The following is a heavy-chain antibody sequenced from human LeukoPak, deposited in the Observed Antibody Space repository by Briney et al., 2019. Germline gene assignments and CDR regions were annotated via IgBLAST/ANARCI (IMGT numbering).Heavy chain of an antibody. Sequence: GGSLRLSCAASGFTFSNYAMTWVRQAPGKGLEWVSGISGSASRTYYADSVKGRFTISRDISKNTLFLQMTSLRADDTAVYYCARGDSYYLSPDHWGQGTLVTVSS. V-gene: IGHV3-23*01. CDR3: ARGDSYYLSPDH. D-gene: IGHD3-22*01. CDR2: ISGSASRT. J-gene: IGHJ4*02. CDR1: GFTFSNYA.